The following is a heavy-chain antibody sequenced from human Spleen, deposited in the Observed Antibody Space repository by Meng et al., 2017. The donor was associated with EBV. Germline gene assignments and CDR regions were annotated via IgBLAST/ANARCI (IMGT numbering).Heavy chain of an antibody. D-gene: IGHD3-10*01. CDR1: GFSFIDYY. J-gene: IGHJ4*02. CDR3: ARDRRIIWFGESHFDN. Sequence: GAEGRKPWASVGVSCQVSGFSFIDYYFHWVRQAPGQGLEWMRRINAKNGDTKSAQTFQGRLTLTRDTSISTLYMDLSSLRSDDTAIYYCARDRRIIWFGESHFDNWGQGTLVTVSS. V-gene: IGHV1-2*06. CDR2: INAKNGDT.